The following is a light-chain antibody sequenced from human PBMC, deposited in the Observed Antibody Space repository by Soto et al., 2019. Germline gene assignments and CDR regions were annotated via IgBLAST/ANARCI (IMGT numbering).Light chain of an antibody. CDR1: RSDVGDYNS. V-gene: IGLV2-14*01. J-gene: IGLJ3*02. CDR2: EVS. Sequence: QSVLTQPASVSGTPGQSITISCTGSRSDVGDYNSVSWYQQHPGKAPKVIIYEVSDRPSGVSDRFSGSKSGNTASLTISGLQDEDEADYYCSSYTNFTTWVFGGGTQLTVL. CDR3: SSYTNFTTWV.